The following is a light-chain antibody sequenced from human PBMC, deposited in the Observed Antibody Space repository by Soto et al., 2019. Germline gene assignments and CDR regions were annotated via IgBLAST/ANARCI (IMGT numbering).Light chain of an antibody. CDR1: QSVTSSY. V-gene: IGKV3-20*01. CDR2: DAS. Sequence: EIVLTQSPGTLSLSPGKRATLSCRASQSVTSSYLAWYQQKPGQTPRLVIFDASDRATGIPDRFSGSGSGTDFTLTISRLEPEDFAVYYCQQYGSSPLTFGGGTKVEIK. CDR3: QQYGSSPLT. J-gene: IGKJ4*01.